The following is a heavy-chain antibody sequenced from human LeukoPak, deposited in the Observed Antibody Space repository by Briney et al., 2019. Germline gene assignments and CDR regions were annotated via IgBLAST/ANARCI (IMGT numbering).Heavy chain of an antibody. CDR3: ARGSYDSSGYYNDY. CDR2: IYYSGST. V-gene: IGHV4-39*01. Sequence: WGXIRQPPGXGXXWIXSIYYSGSTYYNPSLKSRVTISVDTSKNQFSLKLSSVTAADTAVYYCARGSYDSSGYYNDYWGQGTLVTVSS. J-gene: IGHJ4*02. D-gene: IGHD3-22*01.